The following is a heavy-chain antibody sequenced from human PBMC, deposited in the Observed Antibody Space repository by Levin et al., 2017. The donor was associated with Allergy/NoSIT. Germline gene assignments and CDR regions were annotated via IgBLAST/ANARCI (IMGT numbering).Heavy chain of an antibody. CDR2: ITGGGFHT. D-gene: IGHD1-14*01. Sequence: PGGSLRLSCDASGFTLSEYAMSWVRQAPGKGLEWVSVITGGGFHTYYGDSVKGRFTVSRDNSKNTLYLELNSLRAEDTAVYYCAKKQGGTTGFSFDVWGQGTMVTVSS. J-gene: IGHJ3*01. V-gene: IGHV3-23*01. CDR3: AKKQGGTTGFSFDV. CDR1: GFTLSEYA.